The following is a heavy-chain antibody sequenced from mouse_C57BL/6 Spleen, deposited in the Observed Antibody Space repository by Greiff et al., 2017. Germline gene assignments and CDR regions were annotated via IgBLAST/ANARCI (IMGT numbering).Heavy chain of an antibody. CDR2: INPSNGGT. V-gene: IGHV1-53*01. D-gene: IGHD1-1*02. J-gene: IGHJ4*01. CDR3: ARSLWYYAMDY. CDR1: GYTFTSYW. Sequence: QVQLQQPGTELVKPGASVKLSCKASGYTFTSYWMHWVKQRTGQGLEWIGNINPSNGGTNYNEKFKSKATLTVDKSSCTASMQLSSLTSEDSAVYYCARSLWYYAMDYWGQGTSVTVSS.